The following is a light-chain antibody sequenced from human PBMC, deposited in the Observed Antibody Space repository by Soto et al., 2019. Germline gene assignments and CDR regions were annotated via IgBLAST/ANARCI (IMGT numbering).Light chain of an antibody. CDR2: GAS. CDR3: QQYGSSPALT. V-gene: IGKV3-15*01. J-gene: IGKJ4*01. CDR1: QSVSSN. Sequence: IVVTQSQSTLPVSPGCRCTLSCRASQSVSSNLAWYQQKPAQAPRLFXYGASTRATGIPARFSGSGSGTELTLTISSLQSEDFAVYYCQQYGSSPALTFGGGTKVDIK.